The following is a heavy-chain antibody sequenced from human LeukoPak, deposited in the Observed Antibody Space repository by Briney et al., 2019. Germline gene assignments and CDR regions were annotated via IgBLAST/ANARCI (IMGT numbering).Heavy chain of an antibody. V-gene: IGHV1-58*02. D-gene: IGHD3-22*01. CDR1: GFTFSSSA. J-gene: IGHJ5*02. CDR2: IVVGSGNT. CDR3: ARENYDSSGLRGWFDP. Sequence: ASVKVSCKASGFTFSSSAMQWVRQARGHRLEWIGWIVVGSGNTNYGQEFQERVTIARDMSTSTAYMELSSLRAEDTAVYYCARENYDSSGLRGWFDPWGQGTLVTVSS.